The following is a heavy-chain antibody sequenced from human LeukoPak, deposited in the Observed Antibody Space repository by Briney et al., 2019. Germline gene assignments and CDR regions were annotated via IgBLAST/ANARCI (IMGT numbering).Heavy chain of an antibody. J-gene: IGHJ4*02. V-gene: IGHV3-33*01. CDR1: GFTFSSYA. CDR3: ARWDDSSGYFDY. D-gene: IGHD3-22*01. Sequence: GRSLRLSCAASGFTFSSYAMHWVRQAPGKGLEWVAVIWYDGSNKHYADSVKGRFTISRDNSKNTLYLQMNSLRAEDTAVYYCARWDDSSGYFDYWGQGTVVTVSS. CDR2: IWYDGSNK.